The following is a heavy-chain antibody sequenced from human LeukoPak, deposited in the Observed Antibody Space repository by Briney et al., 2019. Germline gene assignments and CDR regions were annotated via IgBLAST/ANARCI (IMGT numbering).Heavy chain of an antibody. CDR3: AKDANYWGRSGYFIPIDS. J-gene: IGHJ4*02. CDR1: GFTFSRNA. D-gene: IGHD3-3*01. CDR2: ISGNGLGT. V-gene: IGHV3-23*01. Sequence: GGSLRLSCAASGFTFSRNAMNWVRQAPGKGLEWVSSISGNGLGTYYADSVKGRFNISRDNSRNTLYLQMNSLKIEDTAFYYCAKDANYWGRSGYFIPIDSWGQGTLVTVSS.